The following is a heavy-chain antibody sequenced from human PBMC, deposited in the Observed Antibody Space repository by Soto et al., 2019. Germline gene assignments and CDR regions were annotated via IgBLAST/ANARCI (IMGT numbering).Heavy chain of an antibody. V-gene: IGHV1-18*01. Sequence: ASVKVSCKASGYTFTSYGISWVRQAPGQGLEWMGWISAYNGNTNYAQKLQGRVTMTTDTSTSTAYMELRSLRSDDTAVYYCGKDLSGWRQGGYWGQGTLVPVSP. D-gene: IGHD6-19*01. CDR1: GYTFTSYG. CDR2: ISAYNGNT. CDR3: GKDLSGWRQGGY. J-gene: IGHJ4*02.